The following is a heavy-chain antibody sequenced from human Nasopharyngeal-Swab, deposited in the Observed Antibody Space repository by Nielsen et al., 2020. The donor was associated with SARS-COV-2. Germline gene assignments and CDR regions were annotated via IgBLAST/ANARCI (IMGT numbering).Heavy chain of an antibody. CDR2: INPNSGGT. D-gene: IGHD2-15*01. CDR1: GYTFTGYY. CDR3: AGGGYCSGGSCYSFDAFDI. V-gene: IGHV1-2*06. J-gene: IGHJ3*02. Sequence: ASVKVSCRASGYTFTGYYMHWVRQAPGQGLEWMGRINPNSGGTNYAQKFQGRVTMTRDTSISTAYMELSRLRSDDTAVYYCAGGGYCSGGSCYSFDAFDIWSQGTMVTVSS.